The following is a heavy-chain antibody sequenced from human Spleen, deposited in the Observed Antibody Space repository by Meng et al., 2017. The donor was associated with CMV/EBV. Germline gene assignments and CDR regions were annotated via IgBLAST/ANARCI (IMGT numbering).Heavy chain of an antibody. D-gene: IGHD1-26*01. J-gene: IGHJ4*02. Sequence: TCTVSGYSINSGGFYWSWIRQHPGKGLEWIGYIFYSGTTYYNPSLESRVTISLDTSKNQFSLKLSSVTAADTAVYYCARDSGNYFDSWGQGALVTVSS. CDR3: ARDSGNYFDS. V-gene: IGHV4-31*03. CDR1: GYSINSGGFY. CDR2: IFYSGTT.